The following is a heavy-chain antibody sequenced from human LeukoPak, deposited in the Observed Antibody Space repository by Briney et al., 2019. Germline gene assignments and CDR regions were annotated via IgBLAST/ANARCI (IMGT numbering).Heavy chain of an antibody. Sequence: PSETLSLTCTVSGGSISTYYWSWIRQPPGKGLEWIGYIYYSGSTNYNASLKSRVTISVDTSKNQFSLKLSSVTAADTAVYYCARGGTIRNGMDVWGQGTTVTVPS. CDR3: ARGGTIRNGMDV. V-gene: IGHV4-59*01. CDR2: IYYSGST. D-gene: IGHD5-12*01. J-gene: IGHJ6*02. CDR1: GGSISTYY.